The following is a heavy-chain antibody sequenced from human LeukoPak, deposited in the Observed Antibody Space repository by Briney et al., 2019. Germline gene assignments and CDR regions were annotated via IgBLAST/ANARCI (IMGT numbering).Heavy chain of an antibody. V-gene: IGHV4-39*01. D-gene: IGHD2/OR15-2a*01. J-gene: IGHJ6*03. CDR3: ARLRIYYYMDV. CDR1: GGSISSSSYY. CDR2: IYYSGSS. Sequence: SETLSLTCTVSGGSISSSSYYWGWIRQPPGKGLEWIGSIYYSGSSYYNPSLKSRVTISLDTSKNQFSLRLSSVTAADTAFYYCARLRIYYYMDVWGKGTTVTISS.